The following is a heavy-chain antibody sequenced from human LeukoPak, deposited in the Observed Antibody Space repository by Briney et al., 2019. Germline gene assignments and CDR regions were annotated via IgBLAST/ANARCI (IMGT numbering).Heavy chain of an antibody. CDR3: ARRTTGTTYAFDI. J-gene: IGHJ3*02. Sequence: ASVKVSCKASGYTFTSYDINWVRQATGQGLEWMGWMNPNSGNTGYAQKFQGRVTITRNTSISTAYMELSSLRSEDTAVYYCARRTTGTTYAFDIWGQGTMVTVSS. V-gene: IGHV1-8*01. CDR2: MNPNSGNT. CDR1: GYTFTSYD. D-gene: IGHD1-1*01.